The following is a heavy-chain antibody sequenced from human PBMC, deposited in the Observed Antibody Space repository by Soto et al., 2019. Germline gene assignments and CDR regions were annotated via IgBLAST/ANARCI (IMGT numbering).Heavy chain of an antibody. CDR2: ISYDGSNK. D-gene: IGHD1-20*01. J-gene: IGHJ4*02. Sequence: PGGSLRLSSAASGFSFSISGMHWVRQAPGKGLEWVAVISYDGSNKFYADSVKGRFTISRDNFRNTLYLQMNSLRAEDTAVYYCAKEFHSWNYFDYWGQGTLVTVSS. CDR1: GFSFSISG. V-gene: IGHV3-30*18. CDR3: AKEFHSWNYFDY.